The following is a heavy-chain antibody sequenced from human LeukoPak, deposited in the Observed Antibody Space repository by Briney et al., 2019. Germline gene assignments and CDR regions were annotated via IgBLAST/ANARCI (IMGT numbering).Heavy chain of an antibody. CDR2: INHSGST. J-gene: IGHJ6*02. Sequence: PSETLSLTCAVYGGSFSGYYWSWIRQPPGKGLEWIGEINHSGSTNYNPSLKSRVTISVDTSNNQFSLKLSSVTAADTAVYYCARVSPSGVWDVWGQGTTVTVSS. CDR1: GGSFSGYY. D-gene: IGHD3-10*01. V-gene: IGHV4-34*01. CDR3: ARVSPSGVWDV.